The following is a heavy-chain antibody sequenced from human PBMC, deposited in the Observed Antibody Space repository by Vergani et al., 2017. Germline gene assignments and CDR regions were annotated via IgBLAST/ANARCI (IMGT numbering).Heavy chain of an antibody. J-gene: IGHJ5*02. D-gene: IGHD1-26*01. CDR3: ASAGPSGGWFDP. Sequence: QVQLVQSGAEVKKPGSSVKVSCKASGGTFSSYTISWVRQAPGQGLEWMGRIIPILGIANYAQKFQGRVTITADKSTSTAYMELSSLRSEDTAVYYCASAGPSGGWFDPWGQGTLVNVSS. CDR1: GGTFSSYT. CDR2: IIPILGIA. V-gene: IGHV1-69*02.